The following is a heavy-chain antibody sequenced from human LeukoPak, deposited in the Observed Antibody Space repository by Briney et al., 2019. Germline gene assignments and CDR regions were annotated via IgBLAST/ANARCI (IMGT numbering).Heavy chain of an antibody. D-gene: IGHD4-17*01. J-gene: IGHJ3*02. Sequence: SETLSLTCTVSGRSISSYYGSWIRQPPGKGLEWVGYIYYSGSTNYNPSLKSRVTISVDTSKNQFSLKLSSVTAADTAVYYCARVPDYGDYEGAFDIWGQGTMVTVSS. CDR3: ARVPDYGDYEGAFDI. V-gene: IGHV4-59*01. CDR2: IYYSGST. CDR1: GRSISSYY.